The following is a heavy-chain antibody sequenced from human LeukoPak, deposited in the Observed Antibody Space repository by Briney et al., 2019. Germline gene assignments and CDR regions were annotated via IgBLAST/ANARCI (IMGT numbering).Heavy chain of an antibody. D-gene: IGHD3-22*01. CDR2: ISAYNGNT. CDR1: GSTSTTYG. CDR3: ARDLPSMIVVIISHGAFDI. Sequence: ASVKVSCKASGSTSTTYGISWVRQAPGQGLEWMGWISAYNGNTNYAEKFQGRVTMTTDTSTSTAYMELRRLRSDDTAVYYCARDLPSMIVVIISHGAFDIWGQGTMVTVSS. V-gene: IGHV1-18*01. J-gene: IGHJ3*02.